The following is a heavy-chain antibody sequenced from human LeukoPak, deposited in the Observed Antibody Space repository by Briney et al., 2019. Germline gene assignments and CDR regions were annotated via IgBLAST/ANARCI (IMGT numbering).Heavy chain of an antibody. CDR1: GFTFSSYA. Sequence: GGSLRLSRAASGFTFSSYAMSWVRQAPGQGLEWVSAISGSGGSTYYADSVKGRFTISRDNSKNTLYLQMNSLRAEDTAVYYCAKHYSSLTDFHYWGQGTLVTVPS. CDR3: AKHYSSLTDFHY. V-gene: IGHV3-23*01. D-gene: IGHD6-13*01. CDR2: ISGSGGST. J-gene: IGHJ4*02.